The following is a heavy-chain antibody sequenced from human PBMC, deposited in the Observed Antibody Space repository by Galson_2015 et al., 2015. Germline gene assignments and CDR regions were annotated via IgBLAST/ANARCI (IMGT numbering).Heavy chain of an antibody. CDR3: ARAVAGTGYFDY. CDR1: GFTFSSYA. V-gene: IGHV3-23*01. J-gene: IGHJ4*02. Sequence: SLRLSCAASGFTFSSYAMSWVRQAPGKGLEWVSAISGSGGSTYYADSVKGRFTISRDNSKNTLYLQMNSLRAEDTAVYYCARAVAGTGYFDYWGQGTLVTVSS. D-gene: IGHD6-19*01. CDR2: ISGSGGST.